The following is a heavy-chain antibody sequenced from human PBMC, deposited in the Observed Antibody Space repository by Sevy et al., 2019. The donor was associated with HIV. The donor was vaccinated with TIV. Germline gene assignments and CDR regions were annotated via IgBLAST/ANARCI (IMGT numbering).Heavy chain of an antibody. J-gene: IGHJ1*01. CDR1: GFTFSSYG. Sequence: GGSPRLSCAASGFTFSSYGMHWVRQAPGKGLEWVAVISYDGSNKYYADSVKGRFTISRDNSKNTLYLQMNSLRAEDTAVYYCAKDPNSGSYGGEYFQHWGQGTLVTVSS. CDR3: AKDPNSGSYGGEYFQH. CDR2: ISYDGSNK. D-gene: IGHD1-26*01. V-gene: IGHV3-30*18.